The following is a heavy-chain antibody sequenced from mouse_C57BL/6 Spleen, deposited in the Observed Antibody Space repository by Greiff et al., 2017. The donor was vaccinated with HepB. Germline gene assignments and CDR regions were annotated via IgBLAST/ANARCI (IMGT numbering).Heavy chain of an antibody. V-gene: IGHV1-15*01. CDR1: GYTFTDYE. Sequence: VQLQQSGAELVRPGASVTLSCKASGYTFTDYEMHWVKQTPVHGLEWIGAIDPETGGTAYNQKFKGKAILTADKSSSTAYMKLRSLTSEDSAVSYCTGWSPGSNAMDYWGQGTSVTVSS. D-gene: IGHD1-1*01. CDR3: TGWSPGSNAMDY. J-gene: IGHJ4*01. CDR2: IDPETGGT.